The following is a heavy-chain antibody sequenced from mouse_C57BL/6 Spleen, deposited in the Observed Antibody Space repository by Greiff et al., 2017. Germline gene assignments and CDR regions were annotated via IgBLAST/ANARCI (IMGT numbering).Heavy chain of an antibody. J-gene: IGHJ3*01. D-gene: IGHD2-2*01. CDR2: INYDGSST. Sequence: EVMLVESEGGLVQPGSSMKLSCTASGFTFSDYYMAWVRQVPEKGLEWVANINYDGSSTYYLDSLKSRFIISRDNAKNILYLQMSSLKSEDTATYYCAGERAYGYDSAWFAYWGQGTLVTVSA. CDR3: AGERAYGYDSAWFAY. V-gene: IGHV5-16*01. CDR1: GFTFSDYY.